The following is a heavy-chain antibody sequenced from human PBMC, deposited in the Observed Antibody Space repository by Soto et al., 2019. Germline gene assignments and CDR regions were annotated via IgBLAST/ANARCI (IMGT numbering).Heavy chain of an antibody. D-gene: IGHD6-19*01. J-gene: IGHJ6*02. V-gene: IGHV3-30*18. Sequence: GQSLKISCAASGFTFSSYGMHWVRQAPGKGLEWVAVISYDGSNKYYADSVKGRFTISRDNSKNTLYLQMNSLRAEDTAVYYCAKDRIGSGWAMNYYGMDVWGQGTTVTVPS. CDR3: AKDRIGSGWAMNYYGMDV. CDR1: GFTFSSYG. CDR2: ISYDGSNK.